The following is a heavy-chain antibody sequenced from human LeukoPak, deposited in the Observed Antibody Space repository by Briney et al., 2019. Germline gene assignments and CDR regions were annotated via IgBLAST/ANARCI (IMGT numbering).Heavy chain of an antibody. Sequence: PGGSLRLSCAASGFTFSSYGMHWVRQAPGKGLEWVAFIRYDGSNKYYADSVKGRFTISRDNSKNTLYLQMNSLRAEDTAVYYCANVEVQYNWSLRAPSDYWGQGTLVTVSS. D-gene: IGHD1-1*01. J-gene: IGHJ4*02. CDR2: IRYDGSNK. CDR1: GFTFSSYG. V-gene: IGHV3-30*02. CDR3: ANVEVQYNWSLRAPSDY.